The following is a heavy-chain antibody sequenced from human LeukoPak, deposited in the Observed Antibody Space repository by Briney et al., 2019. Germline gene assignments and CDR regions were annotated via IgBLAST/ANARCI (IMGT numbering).Heavy chain of an antibody. CDR1: GGTFSSYA. J-gene: IGHJ4*02. Sequence: GASVKVSCKASGGTFSSYAISWVRQAPGQGLEWTGRVIPIFGTANYAQKFQGRVTITTDESTSTAYMELSSLRSEDTAVYYCARSGALRYFDWLLWGQGTLVTVSS. D-gene: IGHD3-9*01. CDR3: ARSGALRYFDWLL. V-gene: IGHV1-69*05. CDR2: VIPIFGTA.